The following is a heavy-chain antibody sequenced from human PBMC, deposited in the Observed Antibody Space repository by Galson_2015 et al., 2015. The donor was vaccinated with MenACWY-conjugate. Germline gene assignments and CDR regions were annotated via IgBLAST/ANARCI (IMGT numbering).Heavy chain of an antibody. J-gene: IGHJ6*03. CDR3: ARVGTWIHQYFYYMDV. D-gene: IGHD5-18*01. Sequence: SLRLSCAASGFTFTGYEFNWVRQAPGTGLEWLSYISKSGSPIYYADSVKGRFTISRDNIKKSLFLEMNSLRAGDTGIYYCARVGTWIHQYFYYMDVWDKGTTVTVSS. CDR2: ISKSGSPI. V-gene: IGHV3-48*03. CDR1: GFTFTGYE.